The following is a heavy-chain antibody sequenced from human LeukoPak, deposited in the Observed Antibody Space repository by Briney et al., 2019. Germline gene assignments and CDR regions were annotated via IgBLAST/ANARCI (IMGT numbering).Heavy chain of an antibody. CDR3: AKDACSSGWELIDY. Sequence: GGSLRLSCAASGFTFSRYGMQWVRQAPGKGLEWVAVISYDGSDKYYADSVKGRFTISRDNSKNTLYLQMNSLRAEDTAVYSCAKDACSSGWELIDYWGQGTLVTVSS. CDR1: GFTFSRYG. D-gene: IGHD6-19*01. V-gene: IGHV3-30*18. J-gene: IGHJ4*02. CDR2: ISYDGSDK.